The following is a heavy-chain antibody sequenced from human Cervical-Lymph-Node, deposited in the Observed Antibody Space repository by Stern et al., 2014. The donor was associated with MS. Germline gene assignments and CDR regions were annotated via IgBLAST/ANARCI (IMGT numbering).Heavy chain of an antibody. Sequence: QVQLQESGPGLVKPSQTLSLTCTVSGGSISSGGFYWSWIRQHPGKRLEWIGNMYYSGRTYHNPSLKSRVTISVDTSKNQFSLKLSSVTAADTAVYYCARALNDYDILTGFSHWGQGTLVTVSS. CDR2: MYYSGRT. J-gene: IGHJ4*02. D-gene: IGHD3-9*01. CDR1: GGSISSGGFY. V-gene: IGHV4-31*03. CDR3: ARALNDYDILTGFSH.